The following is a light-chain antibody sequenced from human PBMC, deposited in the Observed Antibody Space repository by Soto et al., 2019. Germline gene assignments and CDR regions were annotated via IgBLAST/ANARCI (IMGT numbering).Light chain of an antibody. V-gene: IGLV2-14*01. J-gene: IGLJ2*01. CDR1: SSDVGGYNY. CDR2: DVS. Sequence: QSALTQPASASGSPGQSITISCTGTSSDVGGYNYVSWYQQHPGKAPKLMIYDVSNRPSGVSNRFSGSKSGNTASLTISGLQADDEADYYCSSYTSSSTRVFGGGTKLTVL. CDR3: SSYTSSSTRV.